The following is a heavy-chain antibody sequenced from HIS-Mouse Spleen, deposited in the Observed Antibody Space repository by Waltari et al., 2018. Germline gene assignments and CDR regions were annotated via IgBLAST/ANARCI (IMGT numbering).Heavy chain of an antibody. D-gene: IGHD6-13*01. J-gene: IGHJ2*01. Sequence: QLQLQESGPGRVKPSETLSLTCPVSGGSISSSSYYWGWIRQPPGKGLEWIGSIYYSGSTYYNPSLKSRVTISVDTSKNQFSLKLSSVTAADTAVYYCAREIPYSSSWYDWYFDLWGRGTLVTVSS. CDR2: IYYSGST. CDR3: AREIPYSSSWYDWYFDL. CDR1: GGSISSSSYY. V-gene: IGHV4-39*07.